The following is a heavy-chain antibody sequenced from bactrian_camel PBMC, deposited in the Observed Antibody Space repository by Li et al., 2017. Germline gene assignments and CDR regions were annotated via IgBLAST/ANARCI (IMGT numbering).Heavy chain of an antibody. V-gene: IGHV3-2*01. CDR1: YTTYY. Sequence: HVQLVESGGGSVQAGGSLRLSCKYDYTTYYMSWVRQAPGKGLEWVSSISGDGSNTYYPDSVKGRFTVSRDNANNTVNLMMNNLKPEDSAMYYCAATVGWLMRPLELKNTYGFWGQGTQVTVS. CDR3: AATVGWLMRPLELKNTYGF. D-gene: IGHD5*01. CDR2: ISGDGSNT. J-gene: IGHJ4*01.